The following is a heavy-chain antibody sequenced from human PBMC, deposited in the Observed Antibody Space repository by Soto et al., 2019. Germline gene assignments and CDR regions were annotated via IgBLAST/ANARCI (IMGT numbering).Heavy chain of an antibody. V-gene: IGHV2-5*02. CDR2: IYWDDDT. CDR3: AHERNHRSGWYQRGDNWFDH. CDR1: GFSLSTSGVG. Sequence: QITLKESGPTLVKPTQTLTLTCTFSGFSLSTSGVGVGWIRQPPGKALEWLALIYWDDDTRYSPSLKSRLTITKDTSKNQVVLTMTNMDPEDTATYYCAHERNHRSGWYQRGDNWFDHWGQGTLVTVSS. D-gene: IGHD6-19*01. J-gene: IGHJ5*02.